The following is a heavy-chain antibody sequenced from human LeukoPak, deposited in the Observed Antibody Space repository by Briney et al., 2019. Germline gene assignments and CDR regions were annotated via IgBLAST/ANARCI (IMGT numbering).Heavy chain of an antibody. Sequence: SETLSLTCTVSGGSISSYYWSWIRQPPGKGLEWIGHIYYSGSTNYNPSLKSRVTISVDTSKNLCSLKLSSVTAADTAVYYCARDGYDILTGPGFDYWGQGTLVTVSS. CDR3: ARDGYDILTGPGFDY. CDR2: IYYSGST. J-gene: IGHJ4*02. D-gene: IGHD3-9*01. V-gene: IGHV4-59*01. CDR1: GGSISSYY.